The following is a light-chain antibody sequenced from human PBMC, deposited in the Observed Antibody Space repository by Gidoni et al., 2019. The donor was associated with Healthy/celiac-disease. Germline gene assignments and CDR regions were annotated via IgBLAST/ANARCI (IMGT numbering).Light chain of an antibody. CDR1: QGISSY. Sequence: AIRLTQSPSSLSASTGDRVTITCRASQGISSYLAWYQQKPGKAPKLLIYAASTLQRGVPSRFRGSGSGTEFTLTISCLQSEDFATYYCQQYYSYPPITFGQGTRLEIK. V-gene: IGKV1-8*01. J-gene: IGKJ5*01. CDR2: AAS. CDR3: QQYYSYPPIT.